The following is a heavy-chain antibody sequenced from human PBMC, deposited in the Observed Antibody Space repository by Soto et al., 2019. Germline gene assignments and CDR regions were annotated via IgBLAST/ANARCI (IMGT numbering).Heavy chain of an antibody. CDR2: IYFGGST. J-gene: IGHJ4*02. V-gene: IGHV4-39*02. CDR3: ARDKITGLFDH. D-gene: IGHD2-8*02. CDR1: GGSISSSSYY. Sequence: SETLSLTCTVSGGSISSSSYYWGWIRQPPGKGLEWIGSIYFGGSTNYNPSLKSRVTISVDTSKNQFSLKLTSVTAADTAVYYCARDKITGLFDHWGQGTLVTVSS.